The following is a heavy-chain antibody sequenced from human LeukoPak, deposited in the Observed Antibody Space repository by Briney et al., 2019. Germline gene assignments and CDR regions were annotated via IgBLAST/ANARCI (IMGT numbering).Heavy chain of an antibody. J-gene: IGHJ3*02. Sequence: PSETLSLTCTVSGGSISSGDYYWSWIRQPPGKGLEWIGYIYYSGSTYYNPSLKSRVTISVDTSKNQFSLKLSSVTAADTAVYYCARGDNWERFDIWGQGTMVTVSS. CDR2: IYYSGST. CDR1: GGSISSGDYY. CDR3: ARGDNWERFDI. D-gene: IGHD1-20*01. V-gene: IGHV4-30-4*02.